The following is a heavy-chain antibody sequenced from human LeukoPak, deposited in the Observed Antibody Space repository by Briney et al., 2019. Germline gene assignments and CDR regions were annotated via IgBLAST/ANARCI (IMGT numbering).Heavy chain of an antibody. CDR1: GYTFTSNY. V-gene: IGHV1-2*02. Sequence: ASVKVSCKAFGYTFTSNYMHWVRQAPGQGLEWMGWINPDSGGTNYAQKLQGRVTMTTDTSTSTAYMELRSLRSDDTAVYYCARRGGKNYGDYVVYDKYMDVWGTGTTVTVSS. CDR2: INPDSGGT. D-gene: IGHD4-17*01. J-gene: IGHJ6*03. CDR3: ARRGGKNYGDYVVYDKYMDV.